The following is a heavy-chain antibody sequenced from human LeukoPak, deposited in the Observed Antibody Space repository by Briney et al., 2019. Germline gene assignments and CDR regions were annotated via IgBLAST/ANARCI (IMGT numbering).Heavy chain of an antibody. Sequence: ASVKVSCKASGYTFTGYYMHWVRQAPGQGLEWMGWINPNSGGTNYAQKFQGRVTMTRDTSISTAYMELSRLRSDDTAVYYCARELSSGWYPIAIDYWGQGTLVTVSS. D-gene: IGHD6-19*01. V-gene: IGHV1-2*02. CDR2: INPNSGGT. CDR3: ARELSSGWYPIAIDY. J-gene: IGHJ4*02. CDR1: GYTFTGYY.